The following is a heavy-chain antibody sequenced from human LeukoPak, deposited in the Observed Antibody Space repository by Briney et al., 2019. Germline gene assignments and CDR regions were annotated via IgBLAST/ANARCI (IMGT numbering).Heavy chain of an antibody. D-gene: IGHD3-22*01. CDR3: EISSGYYDY. V-gene: IGHV3-21*01. CDR1: GFIFSTYN. CDR2: ISSSSSYI. J-gene: IGHJ4*02. Sequence: PGGSLRLSCTASGFIFSTYNMNWIRQAPGKGLEWVSSISSSSSYIYYADSVKGRFTISRDNAKNSLYLQMNSLRVEDTAVYYCEISSGYYDYSGKIALVTSPS.